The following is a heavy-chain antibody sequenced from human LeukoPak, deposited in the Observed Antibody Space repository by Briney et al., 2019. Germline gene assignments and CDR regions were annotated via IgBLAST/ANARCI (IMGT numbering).Heavy chain of an antibody. V-gene: IGHV3-23*01. CDR3: ATVRSPLANCGGDCYSPFDY. CDR1: GFTCSSYA. Sequence: GGSLRLSGAASGFTCSSYAMSWVRQAPGKGLEWVSAISGSGGSTYYADSGRVRFTIPRDNSKDTMYLQMNRLSAEDTAVYSCATVRSPLANCGGDCYSPFDYWGQGTLVTVSS. J-gene: IGHJ4*02. CDR2: ISGSGGST. D-gene: IGHD2-21*01.